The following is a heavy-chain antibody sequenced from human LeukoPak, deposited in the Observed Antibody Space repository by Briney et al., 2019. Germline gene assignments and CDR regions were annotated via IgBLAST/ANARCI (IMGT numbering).Heavy chain of an antibody. CDR3: ARIEAAAGTNWFDP. J-gene: IGHJ5*02. D-gene: IGHD6-13*01. CDR1: GYSFTSYW. V-gene: IGHV5-51*01. CDR2: IYPGDSDT. Sequence: GESLKISCKGSGYSFTSYWMGWVRQMPGKGLGWMGIIYPGDSDTRYSPSFQGQVTISADKSISTAYLQWSSLKASDTAMYSCARIEAAAGTNWFDPWGRGTLVTVSS.